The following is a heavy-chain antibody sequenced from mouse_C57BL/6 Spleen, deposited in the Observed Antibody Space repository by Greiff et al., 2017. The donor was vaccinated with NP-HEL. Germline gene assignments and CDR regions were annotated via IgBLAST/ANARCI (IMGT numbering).Heavy chain of an antibody. CDR2: ISYDGSN. CDR3: ARFWQEAFDY. Sequence: EVKLQESGPGLVKPSQSLSLTCSVTGYSITSGYYWNWIRQFPGNKLEWMGYISYDGSNNYNPSLKNRISITRDTSKNQFFLKLNSVTTEDTATYYCARFWQEAFDYWGQGTTLTVSS. V-gene: IGHV3-6*01. CDR1: GYSITSGYY. D-gene: IGHD3-2*02. J-gene: IGHJ2*01.